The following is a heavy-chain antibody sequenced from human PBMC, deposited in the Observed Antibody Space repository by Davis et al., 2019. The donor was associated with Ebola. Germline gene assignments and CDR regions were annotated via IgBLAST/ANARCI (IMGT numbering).Heavy chain of an antibody. CDR2: IDPSDSYT. J-gene: IGHJ4*02. Sequence: GESLKISCKGSGYSFTSYWISWVRQMPGKGLEWMGRIDPSDSYTNYSPSFQGHVTISADKSISTAYLQWSSLKASDTAMYYCAIFGGPIQLWSVAFDYWGQGTLVTVSS. CDR3: AIFGGPIQLWSVAFDY. CDR1: GYSFTSYW. V-gene: IGHV5-10-1*01. D-gene: IGHD5-18*01.